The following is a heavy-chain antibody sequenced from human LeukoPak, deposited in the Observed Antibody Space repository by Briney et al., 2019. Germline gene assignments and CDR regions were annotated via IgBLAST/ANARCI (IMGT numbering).Heavy chain of an antibody. CDR3: ARDWADGDYYAFDI. V-gene: IGHV3-53*01. CDR2: IYCGGST. Sequence: GGSLRLSCAASGFTVSSNYMSWVRQAPGKGLEWVSVIYCGGSTYYADSVKGRFTISRDNSKNTLYLQMNSLRAEDTAVYYCARDWADGDYYAFDIWGQGTMVTVSS. D-gene: IGHD4-17*01. CDR1: GFTVSSNY. J-gene: IGHJ3*02.